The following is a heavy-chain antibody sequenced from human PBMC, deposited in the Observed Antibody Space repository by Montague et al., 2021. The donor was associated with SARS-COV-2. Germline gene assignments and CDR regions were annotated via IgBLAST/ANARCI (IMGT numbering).Heavy chain of an antibody. CDR1: GGSFRNYY. D-gene: IGHD1-26*01. CDR3: ARGEHALPIVVLGASTCTYFAS. J-gene: IGHJ4*01. V-gene: IGHV4-34*01. Sequence: SKTLSLTCAVYGGSFRNYYWSWIRQSPGKGLEWIGEVDQSGNTNYNPSLKSRVTISADNSKNQFSVKLASATAADTGVYYCARGEHALPIVVLGASTCTYFASWGQGTPVTVSS. CDR2: VDQSGNT.